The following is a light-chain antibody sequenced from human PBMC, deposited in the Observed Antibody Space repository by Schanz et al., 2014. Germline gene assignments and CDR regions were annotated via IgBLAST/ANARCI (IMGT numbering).Light chain of an antibody. CDR1: SSDVGNYNY. CDR3: SSYRSSNTVV. CDR2: EVS. J-gene: IGLJ2*01. Sequence: QSALTQPPSASGSPGQSVTISCTGTSSDVGNYNYVSWYQHHPGKAPKLMIYEVSKRPSGVPDRFSGSKSGNTASLTISGLLAEDEADYYCSSYRSSNTVVFGGGTKVTVL. V-gene: IGLV2-8*01.